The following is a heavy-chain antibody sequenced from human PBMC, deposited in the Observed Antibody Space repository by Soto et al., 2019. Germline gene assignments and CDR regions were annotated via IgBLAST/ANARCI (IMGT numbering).Heavy chain of an antibody. CDR1: GGSVRRGNYY. V-gene: IGHV4-31*03. CDR3: VRANYATRSYYPDH. J-gene: IGHJ4*02. D-gene: IGHD3-10*01. Sequence: QVQLQESGPGLVKPSQTLSLTCTVSGGSVRRGNYYWSWIRQCPGKGLEWIGYSSNSRSTHYNPFLMSRITIVVETAKNQFFLELRSVTAADTAMYYCVRANYATRSYYPDHWGQGNLVTVSS. CDR2: SSNSRST.